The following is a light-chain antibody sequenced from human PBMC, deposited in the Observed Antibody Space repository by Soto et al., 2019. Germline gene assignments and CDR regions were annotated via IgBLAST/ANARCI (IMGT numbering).Light chain of an antibody. CDR3: QQYGSSPYA. Sequence: EIVLTQSPGTLSLSPGERATLSCRASRSVSSSYLAWYQQRPGQTPRLLIYGASSRATGIPDRFSGSGSGTDFTLTISRLAPEDFAVYYCQQYGSSPYAFGQGTRLEI. J-gene: IGKJ2*01. V-gene: IGKV3-20*01. CDR1: RSVSSSY. CDR2: GAS.